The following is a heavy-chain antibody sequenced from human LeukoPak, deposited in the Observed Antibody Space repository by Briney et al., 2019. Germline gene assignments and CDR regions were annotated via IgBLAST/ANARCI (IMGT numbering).Heavy chain of an antibody. J-gene: IGHJ4*02. V-gene: IGHV3-30*03. CDR1: GFTFSSYG. D-gene: IGHD6-13*01. CDR2: ISYDGSNK. Sequence: GRSLRLSCAASGFTFSSYGMHWVRQAPGKGLEWVAVISYDGSNKYYADSVKGRFTISRDNSKNTLYLQMNSLRAEDTAVYYCAGESSSWYTGGFDYWGQGTLVTVSS. CDR3: AGESSSWYTGGFDY.